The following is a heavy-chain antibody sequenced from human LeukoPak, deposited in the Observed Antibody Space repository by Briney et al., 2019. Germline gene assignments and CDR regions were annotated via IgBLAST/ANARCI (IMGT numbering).Heavy chain of an antibody. CDR2: IRGSSGNI. CDR3: ASPVRG. J-gene: IGHJ4*02. CDR1: GFTFGHYY. D-gene: IGHD3-10*01. V-gene: IGHV3-11*03. Sequence: GGSLRLSCTASGFTFGHYYMSWIRQAPGKGLEWVSYIRGSSGNINYADSVKGRFTISRDNAKNSMYLQMNSLRDEDTAVYYCASPVRGWGQGALVTVSS.